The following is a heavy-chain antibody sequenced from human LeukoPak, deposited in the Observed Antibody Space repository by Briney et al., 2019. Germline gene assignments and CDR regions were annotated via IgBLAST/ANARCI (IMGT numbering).Heavy chain of an antibody. V-gene: IGHV4-39*07. CDR1: GGSISSSSYY. Sequence: KPSETLSLTCTVSGGSISSSSYYWGWIRQPPGKGLEWIGSIYYSGSTYYNPSLKSRVTISVDTSKNQFSLKLSSVTAADTAVYYCARELVGGYFDYWGQGTLVTVSS. J-gene: IGHJ4*02. CDR2: IYYSGST. CDR3: ARELVGGYFDY.